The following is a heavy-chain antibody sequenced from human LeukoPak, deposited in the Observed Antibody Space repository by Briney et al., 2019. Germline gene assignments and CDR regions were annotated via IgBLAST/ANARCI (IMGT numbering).Heavy chain of an antibody. CDR2: IYHSGST. V-gene: IGHV4-30-2*01. D-gene: IGHD3-10*01. CDR1: GGSISSGGYS. CDR3: ARTSYGSFDY. Sequence: SETLSLTCAVSGGSISSGGYSWSWIRQPPGKGLEWIGYIYHSGSTYYNPSLKSRVTISVDRSKNQFSLKLSSVTAADTAVYYRARTSYGSFDYWGQGTLVTVSS. J-gene: IGHJ4*02.